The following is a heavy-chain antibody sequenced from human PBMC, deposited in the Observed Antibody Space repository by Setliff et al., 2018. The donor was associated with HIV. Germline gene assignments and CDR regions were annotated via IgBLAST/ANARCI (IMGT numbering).Heavy chain of an antibody. Sequence: VKVSCKASGGTFSSYAISWVRQAPGQGLEWMGGIIPLLGIANYAQKFQGRVTITADKSTSTAYMELSSLRSEDTAVYYCARDAYYDSSGYYFNGGFDYWGQGTLVTVSS. CDR1: GGTFSSYA. D-gene: IGHD3-22*01. CDR2: IIPLLGIA. CDR3: ARDAYYDSSGYYFNGGFDY. V-gene: IGHV1-69*10. J-gene: IGHJ4*02.